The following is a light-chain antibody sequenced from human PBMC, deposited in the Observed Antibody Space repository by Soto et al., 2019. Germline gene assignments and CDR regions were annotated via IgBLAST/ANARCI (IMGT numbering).Light chain of an antibody. CDR1: QSLLHSNGHYY. V-gene: IGKV2-28*01. Sequence: DIVMTQSPLSLPVTPGEPASISCRSSQSLLHSNGHYYLDWYLQKPGQSPQLLIYLGSNRASGVPDRFSGSGSGTDFTLTISSLEPEDFAVYYCQQRSNWPTFGQGTRLEIK. J-gene: IGKJ5*01. CDR3: QQRSNWPT. CDR2: LGS.